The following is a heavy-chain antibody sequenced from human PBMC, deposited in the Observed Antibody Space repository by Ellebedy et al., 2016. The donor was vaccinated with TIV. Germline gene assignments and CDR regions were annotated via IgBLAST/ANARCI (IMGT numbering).Heavy chain of an antibody. CDR3: SRKGLRVRGVIMFDA. Sequence: MPSETLSLTCTVSGDFIGYNDFYWAWIRQPPGKGLEWIGTIYHTGRVLYNTSLKRRVTLSVDTSKNQFFLNLDSVTAADTAVYFCSRKGLRVRGVIMFDAWGPGTLVTASS. V-gene: IGHV4-39*01. D-gene: IGHD3-10*01. J-gene: IGHJ5*02. CDR1: GDFIGYNDFY. CDR2: IYHTGRV.